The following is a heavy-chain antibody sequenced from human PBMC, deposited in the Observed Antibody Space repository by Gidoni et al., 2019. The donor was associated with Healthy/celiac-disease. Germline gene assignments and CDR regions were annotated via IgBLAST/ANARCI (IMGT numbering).Heavy chain of an antibody. D-gene: IGHD6-13*01. CDR2: IIPIFGTA. CDR3: ARLEQQLAEAIDY. V-gene: IGHV1-69*01. Sequence: QVQLVQSGAEVKKPGSSVKVSCKASGGPFSSYAIRWVRQAPGQGLEWMGGIIPIFGTANYAQKLQGRVTSTADESTSTAYMELSSLRSEDTAVYYGARLEQQLAEAIDYWGQGTLVTVSS. J-gene: IGHJ4*02. CDR1: GGPFSSYA.